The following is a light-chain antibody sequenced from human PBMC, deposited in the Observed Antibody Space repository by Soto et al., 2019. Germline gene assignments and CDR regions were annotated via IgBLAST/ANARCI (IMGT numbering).Light chain of an antibody. J-gene: IGLJ2*01. CDR1: NSDIGSHS. Sequence: QSVLTQPPSASGTPGQTITISCSGSNSDIGSHSVDWYQQFPGMTPRLLINSNDQRPSGVPDRFSGSKSGTSATLAISGLRSEDEADYYCATWADSLNGVVFGGGTQLTVL. CDR2: SND. CDR3: ATWADSLNGVV. V-gene: IGLV1-44*01.